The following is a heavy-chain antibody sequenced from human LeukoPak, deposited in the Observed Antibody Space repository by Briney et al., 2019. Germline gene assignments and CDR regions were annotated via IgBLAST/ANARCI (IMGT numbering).Heavy chain of an antibody. CDR2: IIPIFGTA. D-gene: IGHD4-17*01. CDR1: GGTFSSYA. J-gene: IGHJ5*02. V-gene: IGHV1-69*06. CDR3: ARDPNYGDYVVNWFDP. Sequence: ASVKVSCKASGGTFSSYAISWVRQAPGQGLEWMGGIIPIFGTANYAQKFQGRVTITADKSTSTAYMEPSSLRSEDTAVYYCARDPNYGDYVVNWFDPWGQGTLVTVSS.